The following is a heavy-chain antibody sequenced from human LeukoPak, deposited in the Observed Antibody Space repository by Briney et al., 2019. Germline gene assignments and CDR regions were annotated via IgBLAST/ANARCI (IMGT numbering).Heavy chain of an antibody. CDR3: ARGGGLLPFDY. J-gene: IGHJ4*02. V-gene: IGHV4-4*07. CDR1: GGSISDNY. Sequence: PSETLSLTCTVSGGSISDNYWSWIRQPPGKGLEWIGRIYTSGSTNYNPSLKSRVTMSVDTSKNQFSLKLSSVTAADTAVYYCARGGGLLPFDYWGQGTLVTVSS. CDR2: IYTSGST. D-gene: IGHD1-26*01.